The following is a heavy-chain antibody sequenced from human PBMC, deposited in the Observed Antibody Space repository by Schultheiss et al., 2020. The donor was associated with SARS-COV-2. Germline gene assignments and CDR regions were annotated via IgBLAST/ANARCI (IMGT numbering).Heavy chain of an antibody. CDR1: GGSFSGYY. V-gene: IGHV4-34*01. CDR3: ARISQQWDAYYFDY. Sequence: SETLSLTCAVYGGSFSGYYWSWIRQPPGKGLEWIGEINHSGSTNYNPSLKSRVTISVDTSKNQFSLKLSSVTAADTAVYYCARISQQWDAYYFDYWGQGTLVTVSS. D-gene: IGHD6-19*01. J-gene: IGHJ4*02. CDR2: INHSGST.